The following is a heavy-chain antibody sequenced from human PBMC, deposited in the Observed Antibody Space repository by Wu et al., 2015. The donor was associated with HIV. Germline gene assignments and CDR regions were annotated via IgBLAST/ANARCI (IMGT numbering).Heavy chain of an antibody. J-gene: IGHJ3*02. Sequence: QVQLVQSGAEVKKPGASVKVSCKTSGYRFSRYGITWVRQAPGQGLEWLGWISAYNGNTNYAQKLQGRVTMTTDTSTSTVYMELSSLRSEDTAVYYCARERTSDRDPDAFDIWGQGTMVTVSS. CDR2: ISAYNGNT. CDR3: ARERTSDRDPDAFDI. V-gene: IGHV1-18*01. CDR1: GYRFSRYG. D-gene: IGHD1-14*01.